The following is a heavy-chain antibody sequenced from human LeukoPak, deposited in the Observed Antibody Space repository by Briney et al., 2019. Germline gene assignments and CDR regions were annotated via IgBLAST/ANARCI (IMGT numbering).Heavy chain of an antibody. D-gene: IGHD2-21*01. CDR1: GFTFGSYA. CDR2: ISGSGGTT. J-gene: IGHJ4*02. CDR3: ARVSQFPGISSDY. Sequence: GGSLRLSCAASGFTFGSYAMSWVRQAPGKGLEWVSGISGSGGTTYNTDSVKGRFTISRDNSKSTLYLQMNSLRAEDTAVYYCARVSQFPGISSDYWGQGSLVTVSS. V-gene: IGHV3-23*01.